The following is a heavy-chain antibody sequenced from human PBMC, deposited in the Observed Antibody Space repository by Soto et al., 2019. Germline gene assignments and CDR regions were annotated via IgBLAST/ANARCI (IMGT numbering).Heavy chain of an antibody. J-gene: IGHJ5*02. V-gene: IGHV1-3*01. Sequence: QVQLVQSGAEVKKPGASVKVSCKASGYTFTSYAMHWVRQAPGQRLDWMGWINAGNGNTKYSQKFQGRVIITRDTSASTVYMKLSNLRSEDTAVYYCARAWYQLVSTWFDPWGQGTQVTVSS. CDR3: ARAWYQLVSTWFDP. CDR1: GYTFTSYA. CDR2: INAGNGNT. D-gene: IGHD2-2*01.